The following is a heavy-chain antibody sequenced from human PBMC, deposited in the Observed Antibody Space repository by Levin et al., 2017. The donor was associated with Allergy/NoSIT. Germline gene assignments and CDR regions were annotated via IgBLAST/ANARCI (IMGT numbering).Heavy chain of an antibody. CDR1: GFTFSSYG. V-gene: IGHV3-30*18. J-gene: IGHJ4*02. Sequence: GGSLRLSCAASGFTFSSYGMHWVRQAPGKGLEWVAVISYDGSNKYYADSVKGRFTISRDNSKNTLYLQMNSLRAEDTAVYYCAKDVRTLGYWGQGTLVTVSS. CDR2: ISYDGSNK. D-gene: IGHD6-13*01. CDR3: AKDVRTLGY.